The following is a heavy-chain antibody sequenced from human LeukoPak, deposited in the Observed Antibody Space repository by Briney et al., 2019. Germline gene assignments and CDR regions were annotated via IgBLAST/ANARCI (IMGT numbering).Heavy chain of an antibody. CDR1: GYSFTSYW. V-gene: IGHV5-51*01. Sequence: GESLKISCKGSGYSFTSYWIGWVRQMPGKGLEWMGIIYPGDSDTRYSPSFQGQVTISADKSISTAYLQWSSLKASDTAMYYCARHSNGQGAAAGSGPFDYWGQGTLVTVSS. CDR3: ARHSNGQGAAAGSGPFDY. CDR2: IYPGDSDT. J-gene: IGHJ4*02. D-gene: IGHD6-13*01.